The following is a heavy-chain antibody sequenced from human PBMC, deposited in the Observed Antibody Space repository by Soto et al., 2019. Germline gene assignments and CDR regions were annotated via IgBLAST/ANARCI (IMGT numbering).Heavy chain of an antibody. CDR3: ARGWLRDPWMF. J-gene: IGHJ4*02. CDR1: GFVFSSYT. Sequence: EVQLVESGGGLVKPGGSLRLSCTASGFVFSSYTMNWVRQAPGKGLEWVSSISASSTYIYYADSLKGRFTISRDNAYNSLYLQINSLRAEGTAVYYCARGWLRDPWMFRGRGTLVTVSS. D-gene: IGHD5-12*01. V-gene: IGHV3-21*01. CDR2: ISASSTYI.